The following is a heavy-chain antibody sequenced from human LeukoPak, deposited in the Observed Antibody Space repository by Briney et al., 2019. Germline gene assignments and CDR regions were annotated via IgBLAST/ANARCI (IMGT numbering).Heavy chain of an antibody. CDR2: IYYGGST. V-gene: IGHV4-59*01. Sequence: SETLSLTCTVSGGSISSYYWSWIRQPPGKGLEWIGYIYYGGSTNYNPSLKSRVTISVDTSKNQFSLKLSSVTAADTAVYYCARGVAAARGWFDPWGQGTLVTVSS. CDR3: ARGVAAARGWFDP. D-gene: IGHD6-13*01. CDR1: GGSISSYY. J-gene: IGHJ5*02.